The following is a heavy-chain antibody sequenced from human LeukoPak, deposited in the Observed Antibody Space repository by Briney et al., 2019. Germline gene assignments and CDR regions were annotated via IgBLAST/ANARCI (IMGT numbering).Heavy chain of an antibody. CDR1: GYTFTSYA. Sequence: GASVTVSCKASGYTFTSYAMNWVRQAPGQGLEWMGWINTNTGNPTYTQGFTGGVVFSLDTSVSTASLQISSLKAEDTAVYSCARDVGYDSSGYAGGDYFDYWGQGTLVTVSS. V-gene: IGHV7-4-1*02. CDR2: INTNTGNP. J-gene: IGHJ4*02. CDR3: ARDVGYDSSGYAGGDYFDY. D-gene: IGHD3-22*01.